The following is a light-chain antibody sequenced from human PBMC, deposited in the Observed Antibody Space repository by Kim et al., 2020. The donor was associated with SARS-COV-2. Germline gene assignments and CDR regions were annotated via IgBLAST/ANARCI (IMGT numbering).Light chain of an antibody. CDR2: AAS. V-gene: IGKV1-12*01. Sequence: DVQMTQSPSSVSASVGDRVIITCRASQGIASWLAWYQQKPGKAPRLLVFAASAVQDGVPSRFSGSGFGTHSTLTINSLQPEDFGTYYCQQSNNFPITFGQGTRLEIK. J-gene: IGKJ5*01. CDR1: QGIASW. CDR3: QQSNNFPIT.